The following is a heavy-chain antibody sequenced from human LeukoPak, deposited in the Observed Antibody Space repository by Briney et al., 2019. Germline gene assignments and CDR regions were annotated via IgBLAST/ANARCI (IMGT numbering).Heavy chain of an antibody. D-gene: IGHD2-2*01. Sequence: PSETLSLTCAVYGGSFSGYYWSWIRQPPGKGPEWIGEINHSGSTNYNPSLKSRVTISVDTSKNQFSLKLSSVTAADTAVYYCARGLSRDIVVVPAANNFDYWGQGTLVTVSS. CDR2: INHSGST. CDR3: ARGLSRDIVVVPAANNFDY. CDR1: GGSFSGYY. V-gene: IGHV4-34*01. J-gene: IGHJ4*02.